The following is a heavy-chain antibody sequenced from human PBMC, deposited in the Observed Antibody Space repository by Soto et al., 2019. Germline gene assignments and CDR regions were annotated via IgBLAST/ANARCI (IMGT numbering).Heavy chain of an antibody. CDR3: ARDVLAAAGTAG. J-gene: IGHJ4*02. Sequence: QVQLVQSGAEMKKPGSSVKVSCKASGGTFSSYAISWVRQAPGQGLEWMGGIIPIFGTANYAQKFQGRVTITADESTSTAYIELSSLRSEDTAVYYCARDVLAAAGTAGWGQGTLVTVSS. CDR2: IIPIFGTA. CDR1: GGTFSSYA. D-gene: IGHD6-13*01. V-gene: IGHV1-69*12.